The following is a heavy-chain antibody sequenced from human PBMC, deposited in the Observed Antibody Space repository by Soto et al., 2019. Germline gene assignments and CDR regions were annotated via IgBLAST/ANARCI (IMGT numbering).Heavy chain of an antibody. D-gene: IGHD1-26*01. Sequence: EVQLVDSGGDLVQPGGSLRLSCAASGFTFSTYWMRWVRQAPGKGLEWVANIDPDGSQKYYVDSVKGRFTISRDNAKKSLYLQMNSLRAEDPAVYYCARDMGPSGAYGYWGQGKLVNVSS. J-gene: IGHJ4*02. CDR3: ARDMGPSGAYGY. CDR1: GFTFSTYW. CDR2: IDPDGSQK. V-gene: IGHV3-7*03.